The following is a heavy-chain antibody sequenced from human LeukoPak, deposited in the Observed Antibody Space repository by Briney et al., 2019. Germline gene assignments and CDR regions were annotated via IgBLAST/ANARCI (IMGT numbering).Heavy chain of an antibody. V-gene: IGHV4-34*01. J-gene: IGHJ3*02. D-gene: IGHD1-1*01. CDR3: ARRPGTGTTLVAFDI. CDR2: INHSGST. Sequence: PSETLSLTWAVYGGSFSGYYWSWVRQPPGKGLEWIGEINHSGSTNYNPSLQSRVTISIDTSKNQFSLKLSSVTAADTAVYYCARRPGTGTTLVAFDIWGQGTMVTVSS. CDR1: GGSFSGYY.